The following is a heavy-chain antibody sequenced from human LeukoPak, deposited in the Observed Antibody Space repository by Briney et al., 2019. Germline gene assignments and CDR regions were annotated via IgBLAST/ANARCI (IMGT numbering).Heavy chain of an antibody. Sequence: GGSLTLSCSASGFTFYDYGMGWVRQAPGKGLEGVSGINWNGGSTGYADSVKGRFTISRDNAKNSLYLQMNSLRAEDTALYHCARKGFGELLFDYWGQGTLVTVSS. V-gene: IGHV3-20*01. CDR1: GFTFYDYG. CDR3: ARKGFGELLFDY. CDR2: INWNGGST. J-gene: IGHJ4*02. D-gene: IGHD3-10*01.